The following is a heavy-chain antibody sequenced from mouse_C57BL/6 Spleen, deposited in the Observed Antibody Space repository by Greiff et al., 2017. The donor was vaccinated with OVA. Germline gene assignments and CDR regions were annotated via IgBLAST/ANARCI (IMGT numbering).Heavy chain of an antibody. CDR1: GYTFTGYW. CDR3: ARGGDYYGPDY. Sequence: QVQLKESGAELMKPGASVKLSCKATGYTFTGYWIEWVKQRPGHGLEWIGEILPGSGSTNYNEKFKSKATLTVDTSSSTAYMQLSSLTSEDSAVYYCARGGDYYGPDYWGQGTTLTVSS. V-gene: IGHV1-9*01. J-gene: IGHJ2*01. D-gene: IGHD1-1*01. CDR2: ILPGSGST.